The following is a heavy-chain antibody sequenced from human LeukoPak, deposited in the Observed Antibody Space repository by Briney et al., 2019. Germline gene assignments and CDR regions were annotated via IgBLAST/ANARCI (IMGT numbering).Heavy chain of an antibody. J-gene: IGHJ4*02. Sequence: SETLSLTCTVSGGSISSYYWSWIRHPPGKGLEWIGYVHYSGSTNYNPSLKSRVTISVDTSKNQFSLKLSSVTAADTAVYYCARRDCSRTSCPFEYWGQGSLVTVSS. CDR3: ARRDCSRTSCPFEY. V-gene: IGHV4-59*08. D-gene: IGHD2-2*01. CDR2: VHYSGST. CDR1: GGSISSYY.